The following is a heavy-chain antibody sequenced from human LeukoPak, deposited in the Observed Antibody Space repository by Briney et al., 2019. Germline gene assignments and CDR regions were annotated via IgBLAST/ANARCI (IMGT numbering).Heavy chain of an antibody. V-gene: IGHV4-31*03. J-gene: IGHJ4*02. CDR2: IYYSGST. D-gene: IGHD5-12*01. CDR3: ARVATTYYFDY. CDR1: GGSFSSGGYY. Sequence: SQTLSLTCTVSGGSFSSGGYYWSWIRQHPGKGLEWIGYIYYSGSTYYNPSLKSRVTISVDTSKSQFSLKLSSVTAADTAVYYCARVATTYYFDYWGQGTLVTVSS.